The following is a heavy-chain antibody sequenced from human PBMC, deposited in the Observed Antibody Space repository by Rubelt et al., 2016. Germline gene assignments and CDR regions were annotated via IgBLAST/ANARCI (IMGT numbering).Heavy chain of an antibody. Sequence: QVQLQQWGAGLLKPSETLSLTCAVYGGSFSGYYWSWIRQPPGKGLEWIGEINHSGSTNYNPSLKGRVTISGDTSKNQVSLKLSSVTAADTAVDYCARGVGGGDCSLWGQGTLVTVSS. V-gene: IGHV4-34*01. CDR1: GGSFSGYY. CDR2: INHSGST. J-gene: IGHJ4*02. D-gene: IGHD2-21*01. CDR3: ARGVGGGDCSL.